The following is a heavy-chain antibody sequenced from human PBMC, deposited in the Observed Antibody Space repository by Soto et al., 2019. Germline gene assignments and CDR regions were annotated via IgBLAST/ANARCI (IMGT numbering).Heavy chain of an antibody. CDR2: ISNTGGSS. D-gene: IGHD5-18*01. CDR1: GFTFSTYA. V-gene: IGHV3-23*01. Sequence: EVHLLESGGGLARPGGSLRLSCAASGFTFSTYAMSWVRQAPGKGLEWVSTISNTGGSSYDADSVKRRFTISRDNSKNTLFLQMNSLRGEDTAIYYCATEVSETGYSSGAYEYFYGVDVGGQGTTVTVSS. J-gene: IGHJ6*02. CDR3: ATEVSETGYSSGAYEYFYGVDV.